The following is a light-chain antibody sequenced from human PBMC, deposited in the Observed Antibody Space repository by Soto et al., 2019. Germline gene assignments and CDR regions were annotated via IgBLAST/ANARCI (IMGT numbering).Light chain of an antibody. CDR1: SSDVGGYNY. J-gene: IGLJ1*01. V-gene: IGLV2-14*01. CDR2: DVS. CDR3: SSYTSSSTLDYV. Sequence: QSVLTQPASVSGSPGQSITNSCTGTSSDVGGYNYVSWYQQHPGKAPKLMIYDVSNRPSGVSNRFSGSKSGNTASLTISGLQAEDEADYYCSSYTSSSTLDYVFGTGTKVTVL.